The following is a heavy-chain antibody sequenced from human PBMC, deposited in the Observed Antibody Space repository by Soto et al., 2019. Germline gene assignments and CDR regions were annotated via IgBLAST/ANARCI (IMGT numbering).Heavy chain of an antibody. D-gene: IGHD4-17*01. V-gene: IGHV3-30*18. CDR2: VSYNGFNE. Sequence: QVQLVESGGGVVQPGWSLRLSCAASGFTLSSFGMHWVRQAPGKGLEWVAVVSYNGFNENYADSVKGRFIISRDTSKNTLYLQMNSLRAEDTAVYYCAKVGEDGDYDGYFDHWGQGTLVTVSS. CDR1: GFTLSSFG. J-gene: IGHJ4*02. CDR3: AKVGEDGDYDGYFDH.